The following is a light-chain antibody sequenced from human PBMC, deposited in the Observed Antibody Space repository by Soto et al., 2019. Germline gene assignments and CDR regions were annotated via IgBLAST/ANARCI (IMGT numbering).Light chain of an antibody. V-gene: IGKV3-15*01. CDR1: QSVSNN. CDR2: DSS. Sequence: ILMTQSPATLSVSPGERATLSCRASQSVSNNLAWYQQKPGQAPRLLIYDSSNRPTGIPARFSGSGYGTEFALNISGMQSQDFAVYYCQPYKNWSSLTFGQGTKVEIK. CDR3: QPYKNWSSLT. J-gene: IGKJ1*01.